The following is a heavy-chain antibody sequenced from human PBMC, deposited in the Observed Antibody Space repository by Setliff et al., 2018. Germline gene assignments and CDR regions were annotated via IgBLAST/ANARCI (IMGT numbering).Heavy chain of an antibody. CDR1: GFTFSNYA. J-gene: IGHJ5*02. D-gene: IGHD6-6*01. V-gene: IGHV3-23*01. CDR3: ATNPTEYQMLKRSWFDP. Sequence: PGGSLRLSCAASGFTFSNYAMSWVRQAPGKGLEWVSTISGNDGRTYYADSVQGRFTISRDNPKNRLYLQMNSLSAEDAAVYYCATNPTEYQMLKRSWFDPWGQGTLVNASS. CDR2: ISGNDGRT.